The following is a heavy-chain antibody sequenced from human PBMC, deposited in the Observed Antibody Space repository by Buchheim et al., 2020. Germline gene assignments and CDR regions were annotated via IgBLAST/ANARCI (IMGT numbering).Heavy chain of an antibody. CDR3: ARVAAFDSSGYYFAN. Sequence: QVQLVQSGAEVKKPGASVKVSCKASGYTFISYYMYWVRQAPGQGLEWMGIINPSGGSTSYAENFQGRVTMTRDKSTSTVEMELSSLRSEDTAVYYCARVAAFDSSGYYFANWGQGTL. CDR2: INPSGGST. J-gene: IGHJ4*02. V-gene: IGHV1-46*03. CDR1: GYTFISYY. D-gene: IGHD3-22*01.